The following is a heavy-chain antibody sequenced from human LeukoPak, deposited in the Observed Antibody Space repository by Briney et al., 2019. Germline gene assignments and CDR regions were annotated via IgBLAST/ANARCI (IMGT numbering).Heavy chain of an antibody. V-gene: IGHV3-30*18. J-gene: IGHJ4*02. CDR2: ISYDGSNK. Sequence: PGGSLRLSCAASGFTFSNYGMHWVRQAPGKGLEWVAVISYDGSNKYYADSVKGRFTISRDNSKNTLYLQMNSLRAEDTAVYYCAKDPMTTVTTVDSDWGQGALVTVSS. CDR1: GFTFSNYG. CDR3: AKDPMTTVTTVDSD. D-gene: IGHD4-17*01.